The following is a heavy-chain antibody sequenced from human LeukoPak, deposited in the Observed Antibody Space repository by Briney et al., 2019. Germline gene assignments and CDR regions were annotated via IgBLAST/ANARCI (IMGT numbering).Heavy chain of an antibody. CDR1: GGSISSYY. J-gene: IGHJ4*02. Sequence: SETLSLTCTVSGGSISSYYWSWIRQPPGKGLEWIGYIYYSGSTNYNPSLKSRVTISVDTSKNQFSLKLSSVTAADTAAYYCARFSIAVAGTSYDYWGQGTLVTVSS. D-gene: IGHD6-19*01. CDR3: ARFSIAVAGTSYDY. CDR2: IYYSGST. V-gene: IGHV4-59*01.